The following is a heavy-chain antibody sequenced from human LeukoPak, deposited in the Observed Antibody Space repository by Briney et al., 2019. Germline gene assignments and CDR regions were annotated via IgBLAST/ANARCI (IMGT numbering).Heavy chain of an antibody. Sequence: GGSLRLSCAASGFTFSSYSMNWVRQAPGKGLEWVSYISSSSSTIYYADSVKGRFTISRDNAKNSLYLQMNSLRAEDTAVYYCASTTVTTKIVGFDYWSQGTLVTVSS. V-gene: IGHV3-48*01. CDR2: ISSSSSTI. D-gene: IGHD4-17*01. CDR1: GFTFSSYS. CDR3: ASTTVTTKIVGFDY. J-gene: IGHJ4*02.